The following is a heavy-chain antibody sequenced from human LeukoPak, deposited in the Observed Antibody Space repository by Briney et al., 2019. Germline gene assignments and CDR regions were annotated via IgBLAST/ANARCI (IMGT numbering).Heavy chain of an antibody. V-gene: IGHV4-30-2*01. D-gene: IGHD1-1*01. CDR2: IYHSGST. Sequence: SETLSLTCTVSGGSISSGGYYWSWIRQPPGKDLEWIGYIYHSGSTSYNPSLKSRVTISVDRSKNQFSLKLSSVTAADTAVYYCAREGSSWTTSFDYWGQGTLVTVSS. CDR3: AREGSSWTTSFDY. J-gene: IGHJ4*02. CDR1: GGSISSGGYY.